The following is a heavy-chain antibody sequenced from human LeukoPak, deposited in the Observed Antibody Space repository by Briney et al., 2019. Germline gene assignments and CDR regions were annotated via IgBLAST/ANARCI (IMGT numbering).Heavy chain of an antibody. CDR1: GFTFKDYG. J-gene: IGHJ6*02. CDR3: AKHMRATNTYSFFGLDV. D-gene: IGHD1-26*01. V-gene: IGHV3-9*01. Sequence: GRSLRLSCAATGFTFKDYGMHWVRQPPGKGLEWVSSINWNGGGTDYADSVKGRFTISRDNAKKSLYLQLSSLRPEDTALYYCAKHMRATNTYSFFGLDVWGQGTTVTVSS. CDR2: INWNGGGT.